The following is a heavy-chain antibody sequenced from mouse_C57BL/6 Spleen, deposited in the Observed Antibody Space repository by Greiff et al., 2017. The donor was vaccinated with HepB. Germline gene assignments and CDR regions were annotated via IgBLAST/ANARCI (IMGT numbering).Heavy chain of an antibody. CDR2: IWSGGST. D-gene: IGHD2-3*01. CDR1: GFSLTSYG. Sequence: VKLMESGPGLVQPSQSLSITCTVSGFSLTSYGVHWVRQSPGKGLEWLGVIWSGGSTDYNAAFISRLSISKDNSKSQVFFKMNSLQADDTAIYYCARKGGYYEDWFAYWGQGTLVTVSA. V-gene: IGHV2-2*01. J-gene: IGHJ3*01. CDR3: ARKGGYYEDWFAY.